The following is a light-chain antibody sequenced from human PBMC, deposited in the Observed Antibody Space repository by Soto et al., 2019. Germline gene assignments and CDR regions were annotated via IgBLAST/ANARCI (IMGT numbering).Light chain of an antibody. CDR1: SSDVGGYKS. CDR2: EVT. J-gene: IGLJ1*01. V-gene: IGLV2-14*01. CDR3: SSYTTSRV. Sequence: QSALTQPASVSGSPGQSITIACTGTSSDVGGYKSVSWFQQHTGKAPKLIIYEVTNRPSGVSPRFSGSKSGNTASLTISGLQAQDESDYYCSSYTTSRVFGTGTKVTVL.